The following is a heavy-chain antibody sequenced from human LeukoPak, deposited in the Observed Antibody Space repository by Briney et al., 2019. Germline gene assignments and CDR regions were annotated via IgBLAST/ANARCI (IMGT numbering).Heavy chain of an antibody. V-gene: IGHV3-30*02. Sequence: PGGSLRLSRAASGFTFSNYGMHWVRQAPGKGLEGVAFIRYDGSNKYYADSVKGRFTISRDNSKNTLYLQMNSLRAEDTAVYYCARRAGAYSHPYDYWGQGTLVTVSS. D-gene: IGHD4/OR15-4a*01. J-gene: IGHJ4*02. CDR3: ARRAGAYSHPYDY. CDR1: GFTFSNYG. CDR2: IRYDGSNK.